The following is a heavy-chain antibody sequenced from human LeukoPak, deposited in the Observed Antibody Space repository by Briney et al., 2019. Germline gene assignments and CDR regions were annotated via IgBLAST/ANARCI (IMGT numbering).Heavy chain of an antibody. CDR2: ISSTSTYT. CDR3: ARREARIFDY. D-gene: IGHD1-26*01. V-gene: IGHV3-11*03. CDR1: GFAFSDYY. Sequence: PGGSLRLSCAVSGFAFSDYYMSWVRQAPGKGLEWVSCISSTSTYTNYADSVKGRFTISRDNAKNSLYLQMNSLRAEDTAVYYCARREARIFDYWGQGTLVTVSS. J-gene: IGHJ4*02.